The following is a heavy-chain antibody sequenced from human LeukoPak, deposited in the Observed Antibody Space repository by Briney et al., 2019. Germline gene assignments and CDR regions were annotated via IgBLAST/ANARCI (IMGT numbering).Heavy chain of an antibody. CDR2: MHPNSGNT. V-gene: IGHV1-8*01. Sequence: ASVKASCKASGYTFINYDINWVRQAPGQGLEWLGWMHPNSGNTGYAQNFQGRVSMTRDTSISTAYMELSNLGSEDTAVYYCAKNLARTGDFDDWGQGTLVTVSS. CDR3: AKNLARTGDFDD. D-gene: IGHD5-12*01. J-gene: IGHJ4*02. CDR1: GYTFINYD.